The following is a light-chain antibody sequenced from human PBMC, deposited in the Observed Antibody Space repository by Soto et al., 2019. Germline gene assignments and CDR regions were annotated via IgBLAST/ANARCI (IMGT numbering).Light chain of an antibody. CDR3: CSYTTSSTVV. V-gene: IGLV2-14*01. CDR1: SSDVGAYNY. Sequence: QSVLTQPASVSGSPGQSITISCTGTSSDVGAYNYVSWYQQYPGKAPKVIIYDVSNRPSGVSNRFSGSKSGNTASLTISGLQAEDEADYYYCSYTTSSTVVFGGGTKVTVL. J-gene: IGLJ2*01. CDR2: DVS.